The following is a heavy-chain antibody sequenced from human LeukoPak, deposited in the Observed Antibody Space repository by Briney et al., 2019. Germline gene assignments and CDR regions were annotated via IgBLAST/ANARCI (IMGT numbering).Heavy chain of an antibody. Sequence: ASVWVSCKASGYTFAIYGISWVRQAPGQGREWMAWISPYDGDTNYAQNFEGRVTMITETSTSTAYMELRSLRSDDTAIYYCARDYCTRGGDCYKEDLFDPWGQGTLVTVS. J-gene: IGHJ5*02. V-gene: IGHV1-18*01. D-gene: IGHD2-21*02. CDR2: ISPYDGDT. CDR1: GYTFAIYG. CDR3: ARDYCTRGGDCYKEDLFDP.